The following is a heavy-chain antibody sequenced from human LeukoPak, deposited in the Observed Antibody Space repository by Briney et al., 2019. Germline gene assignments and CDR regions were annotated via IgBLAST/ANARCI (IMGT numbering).Heavy chain of an antibody. J-gene: IGHJ6*03. Sequence: PSETLSLTCTVSGGSISSYYWSWIRQPPGKGLEWIGYIYYSGSTNYNPSLKSRVTISVDTSKNQFSLKLSSVTAADTAVYYCARDKVDSSGWSNYYYYYMDVWGKGTTVTVSS. D-gene: IGHD6-19*01. CDR3: ARDKVDSSGWSNYYYYYMDV. CDR2: IYYSGST. CDR1: GGSISSYY. V-gene: IGHV4-59*01.